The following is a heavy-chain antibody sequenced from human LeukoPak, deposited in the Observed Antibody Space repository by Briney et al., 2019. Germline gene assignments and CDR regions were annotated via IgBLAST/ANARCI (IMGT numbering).Heavy chain of an antibody. CDR1: GFTFSSYG. CDR3: ARGYCDSSGYYRLLSAGMDV. CDR2: IWYDGSNK. Sequence: GGSLRLSCAASGFTFSSYGMHWVRQAPGKGLEWVAVIWYDGSNKYYADSVKGRFTISKDNSKNTLSLQMNSLRAEDTAVYYCARGYCDSSGYYRLLSAGMDVWGQGTTVTVS. D-gene: IGHD3-22*01. V-gene: IGHV3-33*01. J-gene: IGHJ6*02.